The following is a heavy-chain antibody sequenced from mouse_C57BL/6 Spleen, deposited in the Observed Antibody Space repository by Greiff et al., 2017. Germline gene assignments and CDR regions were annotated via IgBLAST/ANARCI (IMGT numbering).Heavy chain of an antibody. J-gene: IGHJ4*01. Sequence: EVHLVESGGGLVQPGGSLKLSCAASGFTFSDYYMYWVRQTPEKRLEWVAYISNGGGSTYYPDTVKGRFTISRDNAKNTLYLQISRLKSEDTAMYYCARQLRLLFAMDYWGQGTSVTVSS. CDR2: ISNGGGST. V-gene: IGHV5-12*01. CDR1: GFTFSDYY. CDR3: ARQLRLLFAMDY. D-gene: IGHD3-2*02.